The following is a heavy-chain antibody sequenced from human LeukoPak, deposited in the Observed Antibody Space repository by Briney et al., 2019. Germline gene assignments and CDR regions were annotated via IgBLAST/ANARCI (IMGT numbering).Heavy chain of an antibody. CDR2: IYKDGRT. V-gene: IGHV3-53*01. CDR1: GFFVSTNY. D-gene: IGHD3-22*01. Sequence: GGSLRLSCAASGFFVSTNYMTWVRQPPGEGLEWVSVIYKDGRTLYTDSVKGRFTISRDNSKNTVYLQMSSLRVEDTAVYYCAKSLTYYHENSDSIWGQGTLVTVSS. J-gene: IGHJ4*02. CDR3: AKSLTYYHENSDSI.